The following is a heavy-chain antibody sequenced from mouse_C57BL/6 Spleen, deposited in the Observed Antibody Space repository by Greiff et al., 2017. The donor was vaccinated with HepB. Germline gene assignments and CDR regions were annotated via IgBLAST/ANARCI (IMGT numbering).Heavy chain of an antibody. Sequence: DVKLVESGGGLVQPKGSLKLSCAASGFSFNTYAMNWVRQAPGKGLEWVARIRSKSNNYATYYADSVKDRFTISRDDSESMLYLQMNNLKTEDTAMYYCVRRYITTVVETYWYFDVWGTGTTVTVSS. CDR2: IRSKSNNYAT. D-gene: IGHD1-1*01. V-gene: IGHV10-1*01. CDR3: VRRYITTVVETYWYFDV. CDR1: GFSFNTYA. J-gene: IGHJ1*03.